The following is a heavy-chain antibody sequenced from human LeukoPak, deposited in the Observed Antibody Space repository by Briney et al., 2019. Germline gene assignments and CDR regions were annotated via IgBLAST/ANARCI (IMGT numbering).Heavy chain of an antibody. V-gene: IGHV4-34*01. J-gene: IGHJ4*02. CDR1: GASYNAYY. D-gene: IGHD3-3*01. CDR2: IDHRATA. Sequence: PSETLSLTCAVYGASYNAYYWRWVRQPPGKGREWIGDIDHRATATYHPSLKRRLTISADASKNQFSLKLHSVTDADTAVYYCAVGITILGVAASFDSWGQGNLVIVSS. CDR3: AVGITILGVAASFDS.